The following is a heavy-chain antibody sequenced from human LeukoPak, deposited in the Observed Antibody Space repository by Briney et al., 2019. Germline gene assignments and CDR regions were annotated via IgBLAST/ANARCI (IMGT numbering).Heavy chain of an antibody. CDR2: VNGDESST. V-gene: IGHV3-74*01. CDR1: GFPFSVYW. CDR3: ARAGSNWKIDY. Sequence: GGSLRLSFAAPGFPFSVYWMHWVRQAPGKGLVWVSRVNGDESSTNYADSVKGRFTMSRDNAKDTLYLQMNNLRAEDTAVYYCARAGSNWKIDYWGQGALVTVSS. D-gene: IGHD1-20*01. J-gene: IGHJ4*02.